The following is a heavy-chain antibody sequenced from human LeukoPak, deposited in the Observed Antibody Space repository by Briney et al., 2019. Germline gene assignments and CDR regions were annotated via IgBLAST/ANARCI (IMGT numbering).Heavy chain of an antibody. CDR2: MSYDGSNE. D-gene: IGHD3-10*01. V-gene: IGHV3-30-3*01. CDR3: ARGYGAGSSYFDY. Sequence: GRSLRLSCAASGFAFRTYAMHWVRQAPGKGLEWVAIMSYDGSNEYYADSVKGRFTISRDNSKNALFLQMNSLRPEDTANYHCARGYGAGSSYFDYWGQGTLVTVSS. J-gene: IGHJ4*02. CDR1: GFAFRTYA.